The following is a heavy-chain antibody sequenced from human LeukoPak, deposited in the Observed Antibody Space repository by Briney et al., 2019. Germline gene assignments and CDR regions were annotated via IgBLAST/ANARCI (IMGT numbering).Heavy chain of an antibody. D-gene: IGHD3-22*01. J-gene: IGHJ5*02. CDR2: ISGSGGST. V-gene: IGHV3-23*01. CDR1: GFTFSSYA. Sequence: GGSLRLSCAAFGFTFSSYAMSWVRQAPGKGLEWVSAISGSGGSTYYADSVKGRFTISRDNSKNTLYLQMNSLRAEDTAVYYCAKDATNYYDSSGYYYSWFDPWGQGTLVTVSS. CDR3: AKDATNYYDSSGYYYSWFDP.